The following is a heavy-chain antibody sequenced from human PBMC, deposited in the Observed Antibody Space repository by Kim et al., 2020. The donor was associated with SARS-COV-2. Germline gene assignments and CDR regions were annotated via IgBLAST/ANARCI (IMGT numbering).Heavy chain of an antibody. V-gene: IGHV1-69*13. CDR1: GGTFSSYA. Sequence: SVKVSCKASGGTFSSYAISWVRQAPGQGLEWMGGIIPIFGTANYAQKFQGRVTITADESTSTAYMELSSLRSEDTAVYYCARSIQPSTYYYDSSGYYFLYFYYWGQGTLVTVSS. D-gene: IGHD3-22*01. CDR3: ARSIQPSTYYYDSSGYYFLYFYY. CDR2: IIPIFGTA. J-gene: IGHJ4*02.